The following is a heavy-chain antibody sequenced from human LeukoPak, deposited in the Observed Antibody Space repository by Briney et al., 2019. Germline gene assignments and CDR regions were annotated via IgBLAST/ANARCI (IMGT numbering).Heavy chain of an antibody. CDR2: IYYSGST. CDR1: GGSISSSSYY. J-gene: IGHJ3*02. Sequence: PSETLSLTCTVSGGSISSSSYYWGWIRQPPGKGLEWIGSIYYSGSTYYNPSLKSRVTISVDTSKNQFSLKLSSVTAADTAVYYCARHVGLVGALVVDAFDISGQGTMVTVSS. D-gene: IGHD1-26*01. V-gene: IGHV4-39*01. CDR3: ARHVGLVGALVVDAFDI.